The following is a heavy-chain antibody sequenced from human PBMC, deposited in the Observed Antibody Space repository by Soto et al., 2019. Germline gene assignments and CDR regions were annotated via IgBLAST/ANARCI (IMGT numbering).Heavy chain of an antibody. D-gene: IGHD2-15*01. CDR1: GGSISRGDYY. CDR3: ARVVAAGAMGYYYGMDV. CDR2: IYYSGST. J-gene: IGHJ6*04. Sequence: QVQLQESGPGLVKPSQTLSLTCTVSGGSISRGDYYWSWIRQPPGKGLEWIGYIYYSGSTYYNPSLKSRVTMSVDTSKNQFSLKLSSVTAAGTAVYYCARVVAAGAMGYYYGMDVWGKGTTVTVSS. V-gene: IGHV4-30-4*01.